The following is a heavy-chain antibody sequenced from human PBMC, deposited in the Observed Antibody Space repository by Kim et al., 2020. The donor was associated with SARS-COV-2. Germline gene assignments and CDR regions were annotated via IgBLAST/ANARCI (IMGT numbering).Heavy chain of an antibody. Sequence: SETLSLTCTVSGGSISSYYWSWIRQPPGKGLEWIGYIYYSGSTNYNPSLKSRVTISVDTSKNQFSLKLSSVTAADTAVYYCARHSGWSSSWYYFDYWGQGTLVTVSS. V-gene: IGHV4-59*13. CDR3: ARHSGWSSSWYYFDY. D-gene: IGHD6-13*01. J-gene: IGHJ4*02. CDR1: GGSISSYY. CDR2: IYYSGST.